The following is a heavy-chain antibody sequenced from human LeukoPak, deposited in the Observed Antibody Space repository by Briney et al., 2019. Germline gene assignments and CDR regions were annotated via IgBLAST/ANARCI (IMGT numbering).Heavy chain of an antibody. V-gene: IGHV1-2*02. CDR2: INHNSGGT. J-gene: IGHJ4*02. CDR1: GSTFPFYY. Sequence: VQVSCHASGSTFPFYYMHWVRQAPGQGREWMGWINHNSGGTNYAQKFQGRVTMTRDTSISTDYMELSRLRSDDTAVYYCAREGENNIVDYWGQGTLVTVSS. CDR3: AREGENNIVDY. D-gene: IGHD1/OR15-1a*01.